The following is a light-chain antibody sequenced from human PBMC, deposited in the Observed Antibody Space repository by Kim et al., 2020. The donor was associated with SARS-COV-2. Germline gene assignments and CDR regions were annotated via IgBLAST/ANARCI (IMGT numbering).Light chain of an antibody. CDR1: KLGDKY. V-gene: IGLV3-1*01. J-gene: IGLJ2*01. CDR2: QDN. Sequence: VSPGQTAEITCSGDKLGDKYVCWYQQKSGRSPVLVIYQDNKRPSGIPERFSGSNSGNTATLTISGTQAMDEANYYCQAWDSSPAVVFGGGTQLTVL. CDR3: QAWDSSPAVV.